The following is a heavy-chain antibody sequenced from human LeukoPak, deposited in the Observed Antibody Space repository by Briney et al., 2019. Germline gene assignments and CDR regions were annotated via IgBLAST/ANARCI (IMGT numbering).Heavy chain of an antibody. V-gene: IGHV4-4*09. CDR3: AKADLGYSGYDLIWFDP. Sequence: SETLSLTCTVSGGSISSYYWSWIRQPPGKGLEWIGYIYTSGSTNYNPSLKSRVAISVDTSKNQFSLKLSSVTAADTAVYYCAKADLGYSGYDLIWFDPWGQGTLVTVSS. CDR1: GGSISSYY. CDR2: IYTSGST. J-gene: IGHJ5*02. D-gene: IGHD5-12*01.